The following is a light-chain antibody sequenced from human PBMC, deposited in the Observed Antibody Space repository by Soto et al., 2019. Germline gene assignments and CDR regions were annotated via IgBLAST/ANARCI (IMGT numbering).Light chain of an antibody. V-gene: IGKV3-15*01. CDR2: DTS. Sequence: DIVLTQSPATLSASPGKRATLSCRASQSVSSNLAWYQQKPGQAPRLLIYDTSTRATDIPARFSGSGSGTEFTLTISSLQSEDFAVYYCQHYNIWPHMLAFGGGIKVEI. CDR1: QSVSSN. J-gene: IGKJ4*01. CDR3: QHYNIWPHMLA.